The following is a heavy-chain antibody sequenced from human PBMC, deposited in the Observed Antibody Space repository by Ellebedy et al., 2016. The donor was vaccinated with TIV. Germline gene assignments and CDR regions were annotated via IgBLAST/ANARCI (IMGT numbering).Heavy chain of an antibody. CDR3: ARLSALTFDGMDV. D-gene: IGHD1-14*01. CDR1: GGPISPHY. CDR2: TYYGGSP. Sequence: MPGGSLRLSCTVSGGPISPHYWSWIRQSPGKGLEWIGYTYYGGSPKYNPPLKSRVTISVDTSKNQLSLKLASVTVADTAVYYCARLSALTFDGMDVWGQGTTVTVSS. J-gene: IGHJ6*02. V-gene: IGHV4-59*08.